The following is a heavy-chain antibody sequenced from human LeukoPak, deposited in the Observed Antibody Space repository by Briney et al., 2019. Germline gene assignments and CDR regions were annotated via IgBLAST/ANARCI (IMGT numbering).Heavy chain of an antibody. V-gene: IGHV3-23*01. Sequence: GGSLRLSCAASGFTFSSYAMSRVRQAPGKGLEWVSAISGSGGSTYYADSVKGRFTISRGNSKNTLYLQMNSLRAEDTAVYYCAKESLDIVVGNWFDPWGQGTLVTVSS. J-gene: IGHJ5*02. CDR3: AKESLDIVVGNWFDP. CDR2: ISGSGGST. CDR1: GFTFSSYA. D-gene: IGHD2-2*03.